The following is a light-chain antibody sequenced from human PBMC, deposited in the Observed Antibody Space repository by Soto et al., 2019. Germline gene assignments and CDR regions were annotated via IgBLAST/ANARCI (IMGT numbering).Light chain of an antibody. CDR2: SDT. V-gene: IGLV1-44*01. Sequence: QSVVTQPPSASGTPGQRVTISCSGSSSNIGSNTVSWYQQLPRTAPKLLIYSDTQRPSGVPDRFSGSKSGTSASLAISGLQSEDEADYYCAAWDDSLNGPVFGGGTKLTVL. CDR3: AAWDDSLNGPV. J-gene: IGLJ2*01. CDR1: SSNIGSNT.